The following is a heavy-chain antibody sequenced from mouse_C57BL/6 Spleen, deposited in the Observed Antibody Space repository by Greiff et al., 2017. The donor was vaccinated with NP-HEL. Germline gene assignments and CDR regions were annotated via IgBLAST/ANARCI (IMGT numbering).Heavy chain of an antibody. D-gene: IGHD1-1*01. V-gene: IGHV2-2*01. CDR3: ARKEGITTVVAHWYFDV. Sequence: VQLQQSGPGLVQPSQSLSITCTVSGFSLTSYGVHWVRQSPGKGLEWLGVIWSGGSTDYNAAFISRLSISKDNSKSQVFFKMNSLQADDTAIYYCARKEGITTVVAHWYFDVWGTGTTVTVSS. J-gene: IGHJ1*03. CDR2: IWSGGST. CDR1: GFSLTSYG.